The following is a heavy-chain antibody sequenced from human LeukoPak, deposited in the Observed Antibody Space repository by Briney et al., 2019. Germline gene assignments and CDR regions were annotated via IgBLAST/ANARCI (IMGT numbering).Heavy chain of an antibody. Sequence: GGSLRLSCAASGFTFINYAMHWVRQAPGKGLEWVAVISYDGTNEYYADSVKGRFTISRDNSKNTLYLQMNSLRAEDTAVYYCARDALLWFGELFGGYFDYWGQGTLVTVSS. CDR3: ARDALLWFGELFGGYFDY. CDR1: GFTFINYA. J-gene: IGHJ4*02. V-gene: IGHV3-30-3*01. D-gene: IGHD3-10*01. CDR2: ISYDGTNE.